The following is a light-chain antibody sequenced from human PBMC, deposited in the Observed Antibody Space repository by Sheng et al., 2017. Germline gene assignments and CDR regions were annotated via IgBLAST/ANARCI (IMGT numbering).Light chain of an antibody. V-gene: IGKV3-15*01. Sequence: ETVMTQSPVTLSVSPGERATLSCRASQNVRRKLAWYQQKPGQAPRLLIYDASTRATGIPARFSGSGSGTEFTLTISSLQSEDLAVYFCQQYNIWPPWTFGQGTKVEI. CDR1: QNVRRK. CDR3: QQYNIWPPWT. CDR2: DAS. J-gene: IGKJ1*01.